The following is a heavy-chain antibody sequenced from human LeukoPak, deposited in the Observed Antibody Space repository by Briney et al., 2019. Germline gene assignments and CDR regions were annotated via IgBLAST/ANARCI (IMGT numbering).Heavy chain of an antibody. D-gene: IGHD5-24*01. V-gene: IGHV3-7*05. CDR2: IKQDESEK. Sequence: GGSLRLSCAASGFTFSNYWMIWVRQAPGKGLEWVGNIKQDESEKRYADSVRGRFSISRDNAQTSLYLQMNSLRAEDTAVYYCARASDPWLQLTWGQGTLVTVSS. CDR1: GFTFSNYW. CDR3: ARASDPWLQLT. J-gene: IGHJ5*02.